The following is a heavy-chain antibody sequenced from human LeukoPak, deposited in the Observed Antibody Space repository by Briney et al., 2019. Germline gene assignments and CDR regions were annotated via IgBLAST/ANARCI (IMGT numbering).Heavy chain of an antibody. J-gene: IGHJ3*01. CDR3: ARSSSGYDTDAFDL. Sequence: SLRLSCAASGVTFSIDDMHWVRQPTRKGLECGSAISTAGDTYYPGSVKGRFTLSKENAKNSFYLQINSLGAVDTAFYYCARSSSGYDTDAFDLWAQGTMVTVSS. CDR2: ISTAGDT. D-gene: IGHD5-12*01. V-gene: IGHV3-13*01. CDR1: GVTFSIDD.